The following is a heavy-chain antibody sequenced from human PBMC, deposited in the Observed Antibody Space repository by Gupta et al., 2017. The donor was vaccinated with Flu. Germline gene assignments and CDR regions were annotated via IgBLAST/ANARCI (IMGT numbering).Heavy chain of an antibody. Sequence: QVQLVESGGGVVQPGRSLRLACAAPGFPFSNYGMHWVRQAPGKGLEWVAVISYDGSEKYYVNSVKGRFTISRDNSKNTLYLQMNGLRAEDTAMYYCAKQQEDGYNQVDYWGQGTLVTVSS. CDR1: GFPFSNYG. V-gene: IGHV3-30*18. CDR2: ISYDGSEK. J-gene: IGHJ4*02. D-gene: IGHD5-12*01. CDR3: AKQQEDGYNQVDY.